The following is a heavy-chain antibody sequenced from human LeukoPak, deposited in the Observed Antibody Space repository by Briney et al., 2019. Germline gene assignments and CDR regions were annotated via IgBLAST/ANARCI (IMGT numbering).Heavy chain of an antibody. Sequence: GGSLRLSCAASGFNFRGYAMSWVRQAPGKGLEWVSGIFGSGGSAHYADSVKGRFTIFRDNSKNTVYLQMNSLRAEDTAVYYCAKTTTGYSSGRYPGWPVDYWGQGTLVTVSS. CDR1: GFNFRGYA. V-gene: IGHV3-23*01. J-gene: IGHJ4*02. D-gene: IGHD6-19*01. CDR2: IFGSGGSA. CDR3: AKTTTGYSSGRYPGWPVDY.